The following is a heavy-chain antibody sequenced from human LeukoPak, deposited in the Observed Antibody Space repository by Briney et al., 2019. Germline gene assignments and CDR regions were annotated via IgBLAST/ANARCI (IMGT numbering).Heavy chain of an antibody. J-gene: IGHJ4*02. CDR2: IYYSGST. Sequence: SETLSLTCTVSGGSISSSSYYWGWIRQPPGKGLEWIGSIYYSGSTYYNPSLKSRVTISVDTSKNQFSLKLSSVTAADTAVYYCAREGRLVPFDYWGQGTLVTVSS. CDR3: AREGRLVPFDY. D-gene: IGHD6-13*01. CDR1: GGSISSSSYY. V-gene: IGHV4-39*07.